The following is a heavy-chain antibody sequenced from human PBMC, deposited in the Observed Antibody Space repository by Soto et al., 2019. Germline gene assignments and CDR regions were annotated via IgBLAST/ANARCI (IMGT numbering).Heavy chain of an antibody. CDR2: IEQDGSEK. V-gene: IGHV3-7*01. D-gene: IGHD3-10*01. J-gene: IGHJ6*02. CDR3: AREMIELLWFGELLPYYYYGMDV. Sequence: LRLSCAASGFTFSSYWMSWVRQAPGKGLEWVANIEQDGSEKYYVDSVKGRFTISRDNAKNSLYLQMNSLRAEDTAVYYCAREMIELLWFGELLPYYYYGMDVWGQGTTVTVS. CDR1: GFTFSSYW.